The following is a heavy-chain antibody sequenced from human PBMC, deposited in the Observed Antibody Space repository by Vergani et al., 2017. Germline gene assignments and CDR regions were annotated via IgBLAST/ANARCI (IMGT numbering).Heavy chain of an antibody. CDR2: ISWNSGSI. V-gene: IGHV3-9*01. J-gene: IGHJ4*02. Sequence: VQLVESGGGLVQPGRSLRLSCAASGFTFDDYAMHWVRQAPGKGLEWVSGISWNSGSIGYADSVKGRFTISRDNAKNSLYLQMNSLRAEDTALYYCAKDIDGGFDYWGQGTLVTVSS. D-gene: IGHD3-10*01. CDR1: GFTFDDYA. CDR3: AKDIDGGFDY.